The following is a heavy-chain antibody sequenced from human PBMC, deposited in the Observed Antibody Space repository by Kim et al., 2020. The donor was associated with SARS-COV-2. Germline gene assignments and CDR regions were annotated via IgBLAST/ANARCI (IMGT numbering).Heavy chain of an antibody. CDR1: GFTFSSYG. CDR2: IWYDGSNK. Sequence: GGSLRLSCAASGFTFSSYGMHWVRQAPGKGLEWVAVIWYDGSNKYYADSVKGRFTISRDNSKNTLYLQMNSLRAEDTAVYYCARDLGRQGSSWYYYGMDVWGQGTTVTVSS. J-gene: IGHJ6*02. CDR3: ARDLGRQGSSWYYYGMDV. V-gene: IGHV3-33*01. D-gene: IGHD6-13*01.